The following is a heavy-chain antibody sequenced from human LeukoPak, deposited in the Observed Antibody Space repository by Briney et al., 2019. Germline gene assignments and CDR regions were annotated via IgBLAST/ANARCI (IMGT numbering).Heavy chain of an antibody. V-gene: IGHV3-48*03. J-gene: IGHJ6*02. CDR3: AREEGYCSGGSCYYYYGMDV. Sequence: GGSLRLSCAASGFTFSSYEMNWVRQAPGKGLEWVSYISSSGSTIYYADSVKGRFTISRDNAKNSLYLQMNSLRAEDTAVYYCAREEGYCSGGSCYYYYGMDVWGQGTRSPSP. CDR1: GFTFSSYE. D-gene: IGHD2-15*01. CDR2: ISSSGSTI.